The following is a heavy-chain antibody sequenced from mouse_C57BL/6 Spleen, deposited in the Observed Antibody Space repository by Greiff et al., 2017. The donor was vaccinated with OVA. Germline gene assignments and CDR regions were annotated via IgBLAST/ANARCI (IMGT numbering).Heavy chain of an antibody. V-gene: IGHV5-9-1*02. J-gene: IGHJ1*03. Sequence: EVQRVESGEGLVKPGGSLKLSCAASGFTFSSYAMSWVRQTPEQRLEWVAYISSGGDYTYYADTVKGRFTISRDNARNTLYLQMSSLKSEDTAMYYCTRVGYGSSHWYFDVWGTGTTVTVSS. CDR2: ISSGGDYT. CDR1: GFTFSSYA. D-gene: IGHD1-1*01. CDR3: TRVGYGSSHWYFDV.